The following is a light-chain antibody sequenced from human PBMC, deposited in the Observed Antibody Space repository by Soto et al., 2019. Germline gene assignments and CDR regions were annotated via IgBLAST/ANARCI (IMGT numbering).Light chain of an antibody. J-gene: IGKJ3*01. CDR3: QQTSSAPFT. V-gene: IGKV1-39*01. CDR2: DAA. Sequence: DIKMTQSPSSLSAAVGARVTIASRASQNINTYLNWYQQKPGKAPKILIFDAASLQSGVPSRFSGGGSRTDCTLTITSLQPEDVATYYCQQTSSAPFTLGPGTKVDIK. CDR1: QNINTY.